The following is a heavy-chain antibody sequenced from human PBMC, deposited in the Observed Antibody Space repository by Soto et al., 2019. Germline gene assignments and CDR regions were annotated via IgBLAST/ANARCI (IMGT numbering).Heavy chain of an antibody. Sequence: GGSLRLSCAASGFTVSSNYMSWVRQAPGKGLEWVSVIYSGGSTYYADSVKGRFTISRHNSKNTLYLQMNSLRAEDTAVYYCAREWPRGSSTLYMDVWGKGTTVTVSS. D-gene: IGHD6-13*01. V-gene: IGHV3-53*04. CDR3: AREWPRGSSTLYMDV. J-gene: IGHJ6*03. CDR2: IYSGGST. CDR1: GFTVSSNY.